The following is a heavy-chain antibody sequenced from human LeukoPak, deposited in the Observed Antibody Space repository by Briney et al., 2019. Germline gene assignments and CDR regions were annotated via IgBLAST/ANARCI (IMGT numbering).Heavy chain of an antibody. V-gene: IGHV4-61*02. CDR2: IYISGST. CDR3: ARDRGTWNDDGFDY. Sequence: SETLSLTCTVSGGSITSGSYYWTWIRQSAGKGLEWIGRIYISGSTNYNPSLKSRVTMSVDTSKNQFSLKLSSVTAADTAVYYCARDRGTWNDDGFDYWGQGTLVTVSS. CDR1: GGSITSGSYY. D-gene: IGHD1-1*01. J-gene: IGHJ4*02.